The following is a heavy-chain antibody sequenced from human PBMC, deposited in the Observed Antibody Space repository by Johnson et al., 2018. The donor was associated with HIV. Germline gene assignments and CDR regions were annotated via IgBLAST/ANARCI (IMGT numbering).Heavy chain of an antibody. CDR1: GFTFSSYA. V-gene: IGHV3-30*04. CDR2: ISYDGSNK. J-gene: IGHJ3*02. D-gene: IGHD6-13*01. Sequence: LVESGGGVVQPGRSLRPSCAASGFTFSSYAMHWVRQALGKGLEWVAVISYDGSNKYYADSVKGRFTISRDNSKNTLYLQMNSLRAEDTAVYYCARRKIAAAGRDAFDIWGQGTMVTVSS. CDR3: ARRKIAAAGRDAFDI.